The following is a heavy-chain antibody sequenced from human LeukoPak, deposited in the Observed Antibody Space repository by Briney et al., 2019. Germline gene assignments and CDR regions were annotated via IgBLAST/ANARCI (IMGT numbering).Heavy chain of an antibody. D-gene: IGHD1-26*01. Sequence: ASVKVSCKASGYTFSSYGISWVRQAPGQGLEWMGWISADNGNTNSAQKVQGRVTMTTDASTSTAYMELRSLRSDDTAVYYCARTSANGGTYYNLFRYWGQGTLVTVSS. V-gene: IGHV1-18*01. CDR3: ARTSANGGTYYNLFRY. CDR2: ISADNGNT. CDR1: GYTFSSYG. J-gene: IGHJ4*02.